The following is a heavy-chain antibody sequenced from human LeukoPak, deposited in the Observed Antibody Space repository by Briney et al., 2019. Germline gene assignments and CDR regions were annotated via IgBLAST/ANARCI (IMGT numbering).Heavy chain of an antibody. CDR1: GFSLSTDGMC. Sequence: SGPTLVNPTQTLTLTCTFSGFSLSTDGMCVSWIRQPPGKALEWLARIDWDDDKYYSTSLKTRLTISKDTSKNQVVLTMTNMDPVDTATYFCARSLGYYHYYMDVWGKGTTVTVSS. V-gene: IGHV2-70*11. CDR2: IDWDDDK. J-gene: IGHJ6*03. CDR3: ARSLGYYHYYMDV.